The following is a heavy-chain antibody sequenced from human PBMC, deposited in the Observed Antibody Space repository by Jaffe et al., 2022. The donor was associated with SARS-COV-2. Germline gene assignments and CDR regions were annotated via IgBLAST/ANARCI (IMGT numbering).Heavy chain of an antibody. CDR1: GFTFSSYS. Sequence: EVQLVESGGGLVKPGGSLRLSCTASGFTFSSYSMSWVRQAPGKGLEWVSSISSASGYIYYADSVEGRFTISRDNAKNTLYLQMNSLRAEDTAVFFCARASDTSGYYFADFDYWGQGTLVTVSS. V-gene: IGHV3-21*01. CDR2: ISSASGYI. J-gene: IGHJ4*02. D-gene: IGHD3-22*01. CDR3: ARASDTSGYYFADFDY.